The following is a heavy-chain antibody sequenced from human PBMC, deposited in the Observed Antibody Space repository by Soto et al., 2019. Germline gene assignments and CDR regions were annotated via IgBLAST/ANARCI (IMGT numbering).Heavy chain of an antibody. D-gene: IGHD5-12*01. CDR3: AIARGYSGYGVYYYGLDI. J-gene: IGHJ6*02. CDR2: IIPIFGTA. V-gene: IGHV1-69*13. Sequence: SVKVSCKASGGTFSSYAISWVRQAPGQGLEWMGGIIPIFGTANYAQKFQGRVTITADESTSTAYMELSSLRSEDKAVYYCAIARGYSGYGVYYYGLDIWGQGTTVTVSS. CDR1: GGTFSSYA.